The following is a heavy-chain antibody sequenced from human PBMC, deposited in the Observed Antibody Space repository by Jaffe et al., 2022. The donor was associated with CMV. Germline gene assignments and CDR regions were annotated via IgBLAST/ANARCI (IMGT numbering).Heavy chain of an antibody. CDR1: GGTFSSYA. D-gene: IGHD2-15*01. Sequence: QVQLVQSGAEVKKPGSSVKVSCKASGGTFSSYAISWVRQAPGQGLEWMGRIIPILGIANYAQKFQGRVTITADKSTSTAYMELSSLRSEDTAVYYCALRTPGYCSGGSCYYYFDYWGQGTLVTVSS. V-gene: IGHV1-69*09. CDR2: IIPILGIA. CDR3: ALRTPGYCSGGSCYYYFDY. J-gene: IGHJ4*02.